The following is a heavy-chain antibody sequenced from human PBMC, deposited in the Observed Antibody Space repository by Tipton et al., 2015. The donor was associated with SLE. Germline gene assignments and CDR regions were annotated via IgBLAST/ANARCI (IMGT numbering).Heavy chain of an antibody. D-gene: IGHD6-6*01. V-gene: IGHV4-4*02. CDR3: AREVGAARPFDL. Sequence: TLSLTCAVSGGSISSSNWWSWVRQPPGKGLEWIGKIYHSGSTNYNPSLKSRVTISVDKSKNQFSLKLSSVTAADTAVYYCAREVGAARPFDLWGRGTLVTVSS. J-gene: IGHJ2*01. CDR1: GGSISSSNW. CDR2: IYHSGST.